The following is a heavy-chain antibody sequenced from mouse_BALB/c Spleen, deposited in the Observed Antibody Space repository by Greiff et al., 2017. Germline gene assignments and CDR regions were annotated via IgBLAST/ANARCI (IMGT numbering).Heavy chain of an antibody. CDR2: ISYDGSN. CDR3: ARGDAMDY. CDR1: GYSITSGYY. Sequence: EVQLQESGPGLVKPSQSLSLTCSVTGYSITSGYYWNWIRQFPGNKLEWMGYISYDGSNNYNPSLKNRISITRDTSKNQFFLKLNSVTTEDTATYYCARGDAMDYWGQGTSVTVSS. J-gene: IGHJ4*01. V-gene: IGHV3-6*02.